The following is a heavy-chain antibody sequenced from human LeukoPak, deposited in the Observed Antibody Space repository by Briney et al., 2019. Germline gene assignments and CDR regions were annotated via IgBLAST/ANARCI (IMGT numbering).Heavy chain of an antibody. CDR3: AKYASSSSLDY. CDR2: ISYDGSNK. Sequence: PGRSLRLSCAASGFTFSSYGMHWVRQAPGKGLEWVAVISYDGSNKYYADSVKGRFTISRDNSKNTLYLQMNSLRAEDTAVYYCAKYASSSSLDYWGQRTLVTVS. CDR1: GFTFSSYG. D-gene: IGHD6-6*01. V-gene: IGHV3-30*18. J-gene: IGHJ4*02.